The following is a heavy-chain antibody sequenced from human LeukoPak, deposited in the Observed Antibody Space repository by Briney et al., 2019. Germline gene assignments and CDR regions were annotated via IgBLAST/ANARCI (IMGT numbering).Heavy chain of an antibody. V-gene: IGHV3-21*01. J-gene: IGHJ6*02. Sequence: PGGSLRLSCAASGFTFSSYSMNWVRQAPGKGLEWVSSISSSSSYIYYADSVKGRFTISRDNAKNSLCLQMNSLRAEDTAVYYCARDTTSDIVVGFYYYYYGMDVWGQGTTVTVSS. CDR2: ISSSSSYI. CDR3: ARDTTSDIVVGFYYYYYGMDV. D-gene: IGHD2-2*01. CDR1: GFTFSSYS.